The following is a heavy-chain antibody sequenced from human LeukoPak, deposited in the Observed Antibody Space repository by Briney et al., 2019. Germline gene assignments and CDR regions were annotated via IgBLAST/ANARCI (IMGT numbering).Heavy chain of an antibody. CDR3: ARAEMGIAARPFDY. CDR1: GGSFSGYY. V-gene: IGHV4-34*01. D-gene: IGHD6-6*01. J-gene: IGHJ4*02. CDR2: INHSGST. Sequence: PSETLSLTCAVYGGSFSGYYWSWIRQPLGKGLEWIGEINHSGSTNYNPSLKSRVTISVDTSKNQFSLKLSSVTAADTAVYYCARAEMGIAARPFDYWGQGTLVTVSS.